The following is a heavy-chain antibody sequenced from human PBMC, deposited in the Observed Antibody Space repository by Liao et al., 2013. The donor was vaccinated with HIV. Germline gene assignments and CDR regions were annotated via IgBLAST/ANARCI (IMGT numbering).Heavy chain of an antibody. D-gene: IGHD6-6*01. Sequence: QVQLQESGPGLVKPSETLSLTCTVSGGSISSSSYYWGWIRQPPGKGLEWIGSIYYSGSTYYNPSLKSRVTISVDTSKNQFSLKLSSVTAADTAVYYCARGAGRLMGHYYYYMDVWGKGTTVTVSS. V-gene: IGHV4-39*07. CDR1: GGSISSSSYY. J-gene: IGHJ6*03. CDR2: IYYSGST. CDR3: ARGAGRLMGHYYYYMDV.